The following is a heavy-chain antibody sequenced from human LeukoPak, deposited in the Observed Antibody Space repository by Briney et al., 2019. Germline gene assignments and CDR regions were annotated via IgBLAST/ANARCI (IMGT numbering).Heavy chain of an antibody. J-gene: IGHJ4*02. Sequence: ASVKVSCKTSGYPFSDYYIHWIRQASGQGLESMGWIDPKNGDTKYAQRSQGRRTISMDTSIDTVYMELSSLRYDDTAVYYCARLSALWGQGTLVTVSS. V-gene: IGHV1-2*02. CDR2: IDPKNGDT. CDR1: GYPFSDYY. CDR3: ARLSAL.